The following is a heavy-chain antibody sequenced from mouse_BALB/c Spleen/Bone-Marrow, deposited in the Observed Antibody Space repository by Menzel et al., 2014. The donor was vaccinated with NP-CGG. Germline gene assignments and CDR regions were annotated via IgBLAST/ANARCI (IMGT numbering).Heavy chain of an antibody. V-gene: IGHV3-2*02. CDR1: GYSITGDYA. CDR2: ISYSGST. J-gene: IGHJ2*01. CDR3: ARSVYYGSSYVDY. Sequence: EVQLVESGPGLVKPSQSLSLTCTVTGYSITGDYAWNWIRQFPGNKLEWMGYISYSGSTSYNPSLKSRISITRDTSKNQFFLQLNSVTTEDTATYYCARSVYYGSSYVDYWGQGTTLTVSS. D-gene: IGHD1-1*01.